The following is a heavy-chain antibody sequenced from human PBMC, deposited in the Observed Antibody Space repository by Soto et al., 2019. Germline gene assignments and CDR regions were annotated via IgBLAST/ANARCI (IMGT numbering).Heavy chain of an antibody. V-gene: IGHV4-34*01. CDR1: GRTFSGYY. CDR3: ARERHRATGPYNWFDP. Sequence: SETLSLTCAVYGRTFSGYYWSWIRQPPGKGLEWIGEINHSGSTNYNPSLKSRVTISVDTSKNQSSLKLSSVTAADTAVYYCARERHRATGPYNWFDPWGQGTLVTVSS. D-gene: IGHD1-1*01. J-gene: IGHJ5*02. CDR2: INHSGST.